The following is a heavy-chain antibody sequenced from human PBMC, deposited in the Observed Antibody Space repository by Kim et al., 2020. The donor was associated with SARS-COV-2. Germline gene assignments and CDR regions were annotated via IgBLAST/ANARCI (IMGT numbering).Heavy chain of an antibody. CDR1: GYTFTSYY. D-gene: IGHD6-13*01. V-gene: IGHV1-46*01. CDR2: INPSGGST. J-gene: IGHJ5*02. CDR3: ARIAAQNWFDP. Sequence: ASVKVFCKASGYTFTSYYMHWVRQAPGQGLEWMGIINPSGGSTSYAQKFQGRVTMTRDTSTSTVYMELSSLRSEDTAVYYCARIAAQNWFDPWGQGTLVTVSS.